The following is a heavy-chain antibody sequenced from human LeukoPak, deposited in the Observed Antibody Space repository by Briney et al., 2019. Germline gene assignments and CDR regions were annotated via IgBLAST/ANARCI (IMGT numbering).Heavy chain of an antibody. V-gene: IGHV4-4*07. CDR2: ISTSGST. Sequence: SETLSLTCSVSGGYISSYYWSWIRQPAGKGLESIGHISTSGSTNYNPSLKSRVTMSVDTSKNQFSLKPSSVTAADTAVYYCARVRYSDSSVLTRKRSYYFDYWGQGTLVTVSS. J-gene: IGHJ4*02. CDR1: GGYISSYY. CDR3: ARVRYSDSSVLTRKRSYYFDY. D-gene: IGHD3-22*01.